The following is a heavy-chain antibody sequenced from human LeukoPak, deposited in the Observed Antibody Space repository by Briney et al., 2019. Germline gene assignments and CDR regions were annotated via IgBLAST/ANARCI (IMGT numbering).Heavy chain of an antibody. CDR1: GYTFTSYA. CDR3: ARAPTDRYYYDSSGYYNGPYYYYGMDV. Sequence: ASVKVSCKASGYTFTSYAMHWVRQAPGQRLEWMGWINAGNGNTKYSQKFQGRATITRDTSASTAYMELSSLRSEDTAVYYCARAPTDRYYYDSSGYYNGPYYYYGMDVWGQGTTVTVSS. D-gene: IGHD3-22*01. J-gene: IGHJ6*02. V-gene: IGHV1-3*01. CDR2: INAGNGNT.